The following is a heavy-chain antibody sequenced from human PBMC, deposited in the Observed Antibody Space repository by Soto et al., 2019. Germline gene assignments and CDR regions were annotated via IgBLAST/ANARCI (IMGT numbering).Heavy chain of an antibody. CDR3: AVDRKDKAMVPYYYYYGMDV. Sequence: ASLKVSCKASGYTFTSYYMHWVRQAPGQGLEWMGIINPSGGSTSYAQKFQGRVTITRDTSASTAYMELSSLRSEDTAVYYCAVDRKDKAMVPYYYYYGMDVWRQGTTVTVSS. D-gene: IGHD5-18*01. CDR2: INPSGGST. J-gene: IGHJ6*02. CDR1: GYTFTSYY. V-gene: IGHV1-46*01.